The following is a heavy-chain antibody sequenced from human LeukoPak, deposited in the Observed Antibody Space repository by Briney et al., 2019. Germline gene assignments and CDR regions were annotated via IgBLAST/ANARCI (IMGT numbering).Heavy chain of an antibody. Sequence: PSETLSLTCDVSGGSVTSTNWWTWFRQPPGKGLEWIGEVHLDGRSNYNPSLKSRLVMSADLPENHISLKLTSVTAADTAVYYCAREGGFYRPLDYSGQGTLVTVSS. CDR1: GGSVTSTNW. CDR3: AREGGFYRPLDY. CDR2: VHLDGRS. V-gene: IGHV4-4*02. D-gene: IGHD6-25*01. J-gene: IGHJ4*02.